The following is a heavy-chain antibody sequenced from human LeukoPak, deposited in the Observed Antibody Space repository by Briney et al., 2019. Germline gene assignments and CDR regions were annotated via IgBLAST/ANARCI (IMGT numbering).Heavy chain of an antibody. V-gene: IGHV1-46*01. J-gene: IGHJ4*02. CDR1: GYTFTSDY. CDR2: INPSGGRT. D-gene: IGHD3-3*01. CDR3: ARGSRFLGY. Sequence: GASVKVSCKASGYTFTSDYIHWVRQAPGQGLEWLGIINPSGGRTTYGQNFQGRVIMTRDTSTSTVYMELSSLRSEDTAVYYCARGSRFLGYWGQGTLVTVSS.